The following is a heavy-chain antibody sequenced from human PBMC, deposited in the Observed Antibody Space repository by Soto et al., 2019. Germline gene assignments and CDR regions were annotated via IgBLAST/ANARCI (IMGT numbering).Heavy chain of an antibody. CDR1: GFTFSSYG. Sequence: GGSLRLSCAASGFTFSSYGMHWVRQAPGKGLEWVAVISYDGSNKYYADSVKGRFTISRDNSKNTLYLQMNSLRAEDTAVYYCAKDGGEYSNYAQTGYYYYMDVWGKGTTVTVSS. J-gene: IGHJ6*03. CDR2: ISYDGSNK. V-gene: IGHV3-30*18. D-gene: IGHD4-4*01. CDR3: AKDGGEYSNYAQTGYYYYMDV.